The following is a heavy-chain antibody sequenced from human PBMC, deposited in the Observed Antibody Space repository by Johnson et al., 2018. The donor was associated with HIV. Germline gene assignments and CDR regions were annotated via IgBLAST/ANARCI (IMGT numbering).Heavy chain of an antibody. D-gene: IGHD4-17*01. J-gene: IGHJ3*02. CDR3: ARPSVVTTLTTTPWAFDI. Sequence: QVLLVESGGGVVQPGRSLRLSCAASGFTFSSYAMHWVRQAPGKGLEWVAVISYDGTNKYYADSVKGRFTISRDNSKSMLYLQMNSLRAEDTAVYYCARPSVVTTLTTTPWAFDIWGKGTMVTVSS. CDR1: GFTFSSYA. V-gene: IGHV3-30*04. CDR2: ISYDGTNK.